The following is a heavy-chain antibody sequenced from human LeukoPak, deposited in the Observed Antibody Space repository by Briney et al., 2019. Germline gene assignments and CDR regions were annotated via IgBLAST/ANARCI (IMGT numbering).Heavy chain of an antibody. CDR2: ISAYNGNT. D-gene: IGHD2-8*01. Sequence: ASVKVSCKASGYTFTSYGISWVRQAPGQGLEWMGWISAYNGNTNYAQKLQGRVTMTTDTSTSTAYMELRSLRSDDTAVYYSARDQSPGIYCTNGVCYPGDYWGQGTLVTVSS. J-gene: IGHJ4*02. V-gene: IGHV1-18*01. CDR1: GYTFTSYG. CDR3: ARDQSPGIYCTNGVCYPGDY.